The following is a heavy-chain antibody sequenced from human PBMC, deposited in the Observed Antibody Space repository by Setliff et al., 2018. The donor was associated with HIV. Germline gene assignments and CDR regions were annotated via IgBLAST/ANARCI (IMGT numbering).Heavy chain of an antibody. CDR3: AREEIVGVTGYYYYMDV. CDR2: IIPIFGST. Sequence: SVKVSCKASGGTFSNYAISWVRQAPGQGLEWMGGIIPIFGSTKYAQKSQDRVTITADESTYTADMELSSLRSEDTAVYYCAREEIVGVTGYYYYMDVWGKGTTVTSP. V-gene: IGHV1-69*13. CDR1: GGTFSNYA. J-gene: IGHJ6*03. D-gene: IGHD1-26*01.